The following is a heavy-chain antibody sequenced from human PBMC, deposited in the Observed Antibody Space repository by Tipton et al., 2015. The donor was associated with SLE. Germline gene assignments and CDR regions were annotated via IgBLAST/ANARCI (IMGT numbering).Heavy chain of an antibody. CDR2: IENSGTT. CDR3: ARVQGNYYYYLDV. V-gene: IGHV4-31*03. CDR1: GGSFSSVVHF. Sequence: TLSLTCTVSGGSFSSVVHFCSGIRQLPGKGLEWIGNIENSGTTYYNPSLKSRLTMSVDTSKKHFSLNLSSVTAADTAVYYCARVQGNYYYYLDVWGEGTTVTVS. D-gene: IGHD3-10*01. J-gene: IGHJ6*03.